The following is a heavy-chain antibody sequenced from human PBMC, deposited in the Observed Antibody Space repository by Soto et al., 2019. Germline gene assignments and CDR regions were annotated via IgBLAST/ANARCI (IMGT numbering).Heavy chain of an antibody. CDR2: IYWDDDK. CDR3: AHSGGEMATIWRIYYFDY. Sequence: QITLKESGPTLVKPTQTLTLTCTFSGFSLSTSGVGVGWIRQPPGKALEWLALIYWDDDKRYSPSLKSRLTITKDTSKNQVVLTMTNMDPVDTATYYCAHSGGEMATIWRIYYFDYWGQGTLVTVSS. CDR1: GFSLSTSGVG. D-gene: IGHD5-12*01. V-gene: IGHV2-5*02. J-gene: IGHJ4*02.